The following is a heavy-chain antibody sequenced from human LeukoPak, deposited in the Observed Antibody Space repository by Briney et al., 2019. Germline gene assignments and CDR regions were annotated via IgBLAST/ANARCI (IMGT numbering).Heavy chain of an antibody. CDR1: GFTFSSYS. V-gene: IGHV3-48*01. D-gene: IGHD6-13*01. CDR2: ISSSSSTI. Sequence: GGSLRLSCAASGFTFSSYSMNWVRQAPGKGLEWVSYISSSSSTIYYADSVKGRFTISRDNAKNSLYLQMNGLRAEDTAVYYCARDQGDDIAAAGTTGDYWGQGTLVTVSS. CDR3: ARDQGDDIAAAGTTGDY. J-gene: IGHJ4*02.